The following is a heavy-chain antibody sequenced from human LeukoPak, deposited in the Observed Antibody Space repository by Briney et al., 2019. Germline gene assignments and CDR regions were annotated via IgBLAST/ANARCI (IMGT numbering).Heavy chain of an antibody. Sequence: NPGGSLRLSCAASGFTFSSYSMNWVRQAPGKGLEWVSSISSSSSYIYYADSVKGRFTISRDNAKNSLYLQMNSLRAEDTAVYYCARDSSIACCGGDCRDPFDYWGQGTLVTVSS. CDR2: ISSSSSYI. V-gene: IGHV3-21*01. CDR3: ARDSSIACCGGDCRDPFDY. CDR1: GFTFSSYS. D-gene: IGHD2-21*02. J-gene: IGHJ4*02.